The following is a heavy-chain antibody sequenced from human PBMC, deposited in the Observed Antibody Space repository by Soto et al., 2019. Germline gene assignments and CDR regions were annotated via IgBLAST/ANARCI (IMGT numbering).Heavy chain of an antibody. D-gene: IGHD3-9*01. V-gene: IGHV4-31*03. CDR3: ARDRDDILTGYPLGDYGMDV. CDR1: GGSISSGGYY. CDR2: IYYSGST. Sequence: SETLSLTCTVSGGSISSGGYYWRWIRQHPGKGLEWIGYIYYSGSTYYNPSLKSRVTISVDTSKNQFSLKLSSVTAADTAVYYCARDRDDILTGYPLGDYGMDVWGQGTTVTVSS. J-gene: IGHJ6*02.